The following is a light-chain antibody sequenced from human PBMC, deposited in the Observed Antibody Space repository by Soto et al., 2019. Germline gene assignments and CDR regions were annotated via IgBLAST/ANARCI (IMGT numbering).Light chain of an antibody. J-gene: IGLJ2*01. CDR2: SNS. V-gene: IGLV1-40*01. CDR3: HSYDGSLSGHVV. Sequence: QSVLTQPPSVSRAPGQRVTISCTGSSSNIGAGYNVHWYQQLPGTAPKLLIYSNSNRPSGVPDRFSGSKSGTSASLAFTGLQAEDEADYYCHSYDGSLSGHVVFGGGTKLTVL. CDR1: SSNIGAGYN.